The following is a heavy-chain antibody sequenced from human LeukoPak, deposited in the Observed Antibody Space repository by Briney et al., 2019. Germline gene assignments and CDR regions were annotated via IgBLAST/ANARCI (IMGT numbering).Heavy chain of an antibody. CDR1: GYSISSGHY. Sequence: SETLSLTCTVSGYSISSGHYWGWIRQPPGKGLEWIGSIYQSGSTYYNPSLKSRVTISVDTSKNQFSLKLSSVTAADTAVYYCARVLPLGSGFNWFDPWGQGTLVTVSS. J-gene: IGHJ5*02. D-gene: IGHD3-22*01. V-gene: IGHV4-38-2*02. CDR2: IYQSGST. CDR3: ARVLPLGSGFNWFDP.